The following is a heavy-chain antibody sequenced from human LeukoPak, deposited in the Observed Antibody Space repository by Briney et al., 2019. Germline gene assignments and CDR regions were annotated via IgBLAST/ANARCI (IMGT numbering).Heavy chain of an antibody. CDR3: ARGGLRYYYGSGRPYYFDY. D-gene: IGHD3-10*01. CDR1: GFTVSSNY. J-gene: IGHJ4*02. V-gene: IGHV3-53*01. CDR2: IYSGGST. Sequence: GGSLRLSCAASGFTVSSNYMSWVRQAPGKGLEWVSVIYSGGSTYYADSVRGRFTISRDNSKNTLYLQMNSLRAEDTAVYYCARGGLRYYYGSGRPYYFDYWGQGTLVTVSS.